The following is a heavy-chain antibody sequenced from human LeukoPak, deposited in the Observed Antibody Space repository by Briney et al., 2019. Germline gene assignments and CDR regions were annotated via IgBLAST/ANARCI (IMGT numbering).Heavy chain of an antibody. J-gene: IGHJ4*02. Sequence: PGRSLRLSCAASGFTFSSYAMHWVRQAPGKGLEWVAVISYDGSNKYYADSVKGRFTISRDNSKNTLYLQMNSLRAEDTAVYYCAKVYSYGYGDYWGQGTLVTVSS. V-gene: IGHV3-30-3*01. D-gene: IGHD5-18*01. CDR3: AKVYSYGYGDY. CDR1: GFTFSSYA. CDR2: ISYDGSNK.